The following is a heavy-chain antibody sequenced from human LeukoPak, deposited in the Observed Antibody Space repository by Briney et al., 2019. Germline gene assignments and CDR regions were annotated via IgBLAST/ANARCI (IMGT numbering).Heavy chain of an antibody. CDR3: AKGVWLGSSGWCYFDY. J-gene: IGHJ4*02. V-gene: IGHV3-30*18. CDR1: GFTFRSYG. CDR2: ISHDGSNK. Sequence: GGSLRLSCAASGFTFRSYGMHWVRQAPGKGLEWVAGISHDGSNKYHADSVKGRFTISRDNSKNTLYLQMNSLRAEDTAVYYCAKGVWLGSSGWCYFDYWGQGALVTVSS. D-gene: IGHD6-19*01.